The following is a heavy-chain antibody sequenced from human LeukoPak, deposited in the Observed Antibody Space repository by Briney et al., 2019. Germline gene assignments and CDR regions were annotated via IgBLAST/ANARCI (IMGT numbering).Heavy chain of an antibody. Sequence: GASVKVSCKASGYTFTGYYMHWVRQAPGQGLEWMGWINPNSGGTNYAQKFQGRVTMTRNTSISTAYMELSSLRSEDTAVYYCARSHPAVRRVFDYWGQGTLVTVSS. J-gene: IGHJ4*02. CDR1: GYTFTGYY. V-gene: IGHV1-2*02. CDR2: INPNSGGT. CDR3: ARSHPAVRRVFDY.